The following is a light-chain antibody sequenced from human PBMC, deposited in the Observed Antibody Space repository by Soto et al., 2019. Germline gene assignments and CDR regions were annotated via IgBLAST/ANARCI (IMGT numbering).Light chain of an antibody. V-gene: IGLV1-51*02. Sequence: QSVLTQPPSVSAAPGQKVTMSCSGSSSNIGKYYVSWHQQLPGTAPKLLIYENDKRPSGIPDRFSGSKSGTSATLGITGLQTGDEADYYCGTWDSSLTTFVFGTGTTLTVL. J-gene: IGLJ1*01. CDR2: END. CDR1: SSNIGKYY. CDR3: GTWDSSLTTFV.